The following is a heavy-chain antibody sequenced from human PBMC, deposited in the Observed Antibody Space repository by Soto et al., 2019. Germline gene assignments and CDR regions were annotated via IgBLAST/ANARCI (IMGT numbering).Heavy chain of an antibody. CDR1: GGTFSSYT. V-gene: IGHV1-69*02. Sequence: QVQLVQSGAEVKKPGSSVKVSCKASGGTFSSYTISWVRQAPGQGLEWMGRIIPILGIANYAQKFQGRVTSTADKSTSTAYRELSSLRSEDTAVYYCAAYFAWLFCGGCDPWGQGTLVTVSS. CDR2: IIPILGIA. J-gene: IGHJ5*02. CDR3: AAYFAWLFCGGCDP. D-gene: IGHD3-9*01.